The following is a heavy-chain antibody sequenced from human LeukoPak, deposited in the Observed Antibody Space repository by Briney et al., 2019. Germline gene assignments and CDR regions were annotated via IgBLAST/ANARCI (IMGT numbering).Heavy chain of an antibody. J-gene: IGHJ5*02. Sequence: SETLSLTCTVSGGSISSYYWSWIRQPPGKGLEWIGYIYYSGSTNYNPSLKSRVTISVDTSKNQFSLKLSSVAAADTAVYYCARGLPTNNWFDPWGQGTLVTVSS. V-gene: IGHV4-59*01. CDR2: IYYSGST. CDR3: ARGLPTNNWFDP. CDR1: GGSISSYY. D-gene: IGHD4/OR15-4a*01.